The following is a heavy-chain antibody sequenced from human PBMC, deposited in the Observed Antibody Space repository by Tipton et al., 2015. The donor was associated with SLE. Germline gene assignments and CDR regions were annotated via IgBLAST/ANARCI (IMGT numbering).Heavy chain of an antibody. CDR1: GFTFSSYA. V-gene: IGHV3-30*04. J-gene: IGHJ4*02. D-gene: IGHD6-13*01. CDR3: ARSGSSRGGLFDY. CDR2: ISYDGSNK. Sequence: SLRLSCAASGFTFSSYAMHWVRQAPGKGLEWVAVISYDGSNKYYADSVKGRFTISRDNSKNTLYLQMNSLRAEDTAVYYCARSGSSRGGLFDYWGQGTLVTVSS.